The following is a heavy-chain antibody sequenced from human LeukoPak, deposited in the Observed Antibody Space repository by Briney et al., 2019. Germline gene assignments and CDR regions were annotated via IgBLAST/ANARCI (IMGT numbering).Heavy chain of an antibody. J-gene: IGHJ4*02. Sequence: SVKVSCKASGYTFTSYGISWVRQAPGQGLEWMGGIIPIFGTANYAQKFQGRVTITADESTSTAYMELSSLRSEDTAVYYCARTAALWFGELHWGQGTLVTVSS. CDR3: ARTAALWFGELH. V-gene: IGHV1-69*13. D-gene: IGHD3-10*01. CDR1: GYTFTSYG. CDR2: IIPIFGTA.